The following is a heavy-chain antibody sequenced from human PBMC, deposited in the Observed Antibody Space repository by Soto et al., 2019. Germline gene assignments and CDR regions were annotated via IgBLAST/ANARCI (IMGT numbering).Heavy chain of an antibody. CDR3: ARDRSSGWTPHYYYYYGMDV. V-gene: IGHV3-7*01. CDR2: IKQDGSEK. D-gene: IGHD6-19*01. CDR1: GFTFSSYW. Sequence: PGGSLRLSCAASGFTFSSYWMSWVRQAPGKGLEWVANIKQDGSEKYYVDSVKGRFTISRDNAKNSLYLQMNSLRAEDTAVYYFARDRSSGWTPHYYYYYGMDVWGQGTTVTVSS. J-gene: IGHJ6*02.